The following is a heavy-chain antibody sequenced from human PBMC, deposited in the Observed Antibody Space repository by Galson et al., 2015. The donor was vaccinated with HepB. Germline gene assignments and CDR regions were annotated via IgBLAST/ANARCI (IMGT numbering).Heavy chain of an antibody. CDR1: GFTVSSNY. Sequence: SLRLSCAASGFTVSSNYMSWVRQAPGKGLEWVSDIYSGGSTYDADSVKGRFTISRDNSKNTLYLQMNSLRAEDTAVYYCARGDPDFWSGHYLDDWGQGTLVTVSS. CDR3: ARGDPDFWSGHYLDD. CDR2: IYSGGST. D-gene: IGHD3-3*01. V-gene: IGHV3-53*01. J-gene: IGHJ4*02.